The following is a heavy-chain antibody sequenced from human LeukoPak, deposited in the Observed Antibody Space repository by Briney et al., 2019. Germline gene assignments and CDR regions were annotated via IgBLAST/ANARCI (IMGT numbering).Heavy chain of an antibody. D-gene: IGHD6-19*01. CDR1: GFTFSSYG. Sequence: GGSLRLSCAASGFTFSSYGMHWVRQAPGKGLEWVAVISYDGSNKYYADSVKGRFTISRDNSKNTLYLQMNSLRAEDTAVYYCAKDQTTGYSSGWARGGGYFQHWGQGTLVTVSS. CDR3: AKDQTTGYSSGWARGGGYFQH. CDR2: ISYDGSNK. J-gene: IGHJ1*01. V-gene: IGHV3-30*18.